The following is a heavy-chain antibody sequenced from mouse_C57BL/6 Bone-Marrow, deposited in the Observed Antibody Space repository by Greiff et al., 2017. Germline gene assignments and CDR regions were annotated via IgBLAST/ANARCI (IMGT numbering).Heavy chain of an antibody. CDR3: ARQLTGRGFAY. Sequence: LQQSGASVKISCNASGYAFSSYWMNWVKQRPGKGLEWIGQIYPGDGDTNYNGKFKGKATLTADKSSSTAYMQLSSLTSEDSAVYFCARQLTGRGFAYWGQGTLVTVSA. V-gene: IGHV1-80*01. CDR1: GYAFSSYW. J-gene: IGHJ3*01. CDR2: IYPGDGDT. D-gene: IGHD4-1*01.